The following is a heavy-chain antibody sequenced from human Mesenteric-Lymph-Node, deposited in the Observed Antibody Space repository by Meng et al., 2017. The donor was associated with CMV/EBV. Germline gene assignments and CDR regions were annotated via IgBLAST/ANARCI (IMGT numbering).Heavy chain of an antibody. D-gene: IGHD6-13*01. J-gene: IGHJ4*02. CDR1: SVGDYC. V-gene: IGHV4-31*02. CDR3: ARETPPQLIAAGKYFDS. Sequence: SVGDYCWPWLRQHPGKALEYVGSIFYSGNTYYKSSLKSRLTIPVDTSENQFSLRLRSVTAADAAVCFCARETPPQLIAAGKYFDSWGQGTLVTVSS. CDR2: IFYSGNT.